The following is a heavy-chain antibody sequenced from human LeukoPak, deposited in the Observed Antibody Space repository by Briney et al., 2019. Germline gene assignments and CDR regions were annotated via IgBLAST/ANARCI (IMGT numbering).Heavy chain of an antibody. CDR3: ARGNTARGMYNWFDP. V-gene: IGHV1-69*13. CDR2: IIPIFGTA. Sequence: ASVTVSCKASGGTFSSYAISWVRQAPGQGLEWMGGIIPIFGTANYAQKFQGRVTITADEPTSTAYMELSSLRSEDTAVYYCARGNTARGMYNWFDPWGQGTLVTVSS. CDR1: GGTFSSYA. D-gene: IGHD5-18*01. J-gene: IGHJ5*02.